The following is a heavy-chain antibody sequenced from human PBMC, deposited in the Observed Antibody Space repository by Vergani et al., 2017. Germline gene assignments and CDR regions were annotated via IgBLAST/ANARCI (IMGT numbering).Heavy chain of an antibody. J-gene: IGHJ6*02. Sequence: QVQLLESGGGVVQPGRSLRLSCAASGFTFSDYYMSWIRQAPGKGLEWVSYISSSGSTIYYAYSVKGRFTISRDNAKNSLYLQMNSLRAEDTAVYYCARGPWIQLWLGGMDVWGQGTTVTVSS. V-gene: IGHV3-11*01. CDR3: ARGPWIQLWLGGMDV. CDR1: GFTFSDYY. D-gene: IGHD5-18*01. CDR2: ISSSGSTI.